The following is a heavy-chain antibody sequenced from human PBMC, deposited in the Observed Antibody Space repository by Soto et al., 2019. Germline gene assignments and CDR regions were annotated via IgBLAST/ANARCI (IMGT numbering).Heavy chain of an antibody. CDR1: GGSISSSSYY. V-gene: IGHV4-39*01. CDR3: ARQGRELLWFGELGSNWFDP. Sequence: SETLSLTCTVSGGSISSSSYYWGWIRQPPVEGLEWIGSIYYSGSTYYNPSLKSRVTISVDTSKNQFSLKLSSVTAADTAVYYCARQGRELLWFGELGSNWFDPWGQGTLVTVS. J-gene: IGHJ5*02. D-gene: IGHD3-10*01. CDR2: IYYSGST.